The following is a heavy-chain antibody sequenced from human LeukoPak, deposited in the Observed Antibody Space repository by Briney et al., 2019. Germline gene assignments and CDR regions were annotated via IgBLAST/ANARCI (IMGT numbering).Heavy chain of an antibody. Sequence: ASVKVSCKASGYTFTGYYIHWVRQAPGQGLEWMGWINPNSGGTNYAQKFQGRVTMTRNTSISTAYMELSSLGSEDTAVYYCARTEAMVRGVIITASFDYWGQGTLVTVSS. CDR2: INPNSGGT. J-gene: IGHJ4*02. D-gene: IGHD3-10*01. CDR3: ARTEAMVRGVIITASFDY. V-gene: IGHV1-2*02. CDR1: GYTFTGYY.